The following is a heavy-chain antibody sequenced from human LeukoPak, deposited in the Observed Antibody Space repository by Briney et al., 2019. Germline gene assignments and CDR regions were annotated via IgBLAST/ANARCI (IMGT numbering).Heavy chain of an antibody. CDR3: ARDYYYDSSGLSVY. V-gene: IGHV3-7*01. D-gene: IGHD3-22*01. J-gene: IGHJ4*02. CDR1: GFTFSSYW. Sequence: PGGSLRLSCAASGFTFSSYWMSWVRQAPGKGLEWVAIIKQDESEKYYVDSVKGRFTISRDNAKNSLYLQMNSLRAEDTAVYYCARDYYYDSSGLSVYWGQGTLVTVSS. CDR2: IKQDESEK.